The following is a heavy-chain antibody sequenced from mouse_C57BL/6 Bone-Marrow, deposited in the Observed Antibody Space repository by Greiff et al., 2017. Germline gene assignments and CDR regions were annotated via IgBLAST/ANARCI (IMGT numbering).Heavy chain of an antibody. CDR2: INPNYGTT. V-gene: IGHV1-39*01. Sequence: VQLQQSGPELVKPGASVKISCKASGYSFTDYNMNWVKQSNGKSLELIGVINPNYGTTSYNQKFKGKATLTVDQSSSTAYMQLNSLTSEDSAVYYCARSRWLPLYYYAMDYWGQGTSVTVSS. CDR3: ARSRWLPLYYYAMDY. D-gene: IGHD2-3*01. CDR1: GYSFTDYN. J-gene: IGHJ4*01.